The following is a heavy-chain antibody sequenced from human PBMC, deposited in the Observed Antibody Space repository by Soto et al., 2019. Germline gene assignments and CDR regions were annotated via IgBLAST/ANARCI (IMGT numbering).Heavy chain of an antibody. J-gene: IGHJ1*01. Sequence: QVQLVESGGGVVQPGRSLRLSCAASGFTFSSYGMHWVRQAPGKGLEWVAVIWYDGSNKYYADSVKGRFTISRDNSKNTLYLQMNSLRAEDTAVYYCASYSSGYYWYFQHWGQGTLVTVSS. CDR3: ASYSSGYYWYFQH. CDR1: GFTFSSYG. CDR2: IWYDGSNK. D-gene: IGHD3-22*01. V-gene: IGHV3-33*01.